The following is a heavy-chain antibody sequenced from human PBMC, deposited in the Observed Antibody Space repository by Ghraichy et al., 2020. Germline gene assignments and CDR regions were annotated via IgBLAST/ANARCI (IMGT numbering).Heavy chain of an antibody. Sequence: GGSLRLSCGASGFNFSVYAMTWVRQAPGKGLEWVSTISAIAGRTFYADAVKGRFTISRLTAENTVYLQMSNLRDEDTAIYYCAKSPFDFWGQGTMIIVSS. CDR3: AKSPFDF. CDR2: ISAIAGRT. CDR1: GFNFSVYA. V-gene: IGHV3-23*01. J-gene: IGHJ3*01.